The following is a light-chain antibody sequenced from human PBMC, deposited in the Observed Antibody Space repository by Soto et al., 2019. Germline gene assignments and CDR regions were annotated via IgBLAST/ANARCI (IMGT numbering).Light chain of an antibody. CDR3: ETWDWRLNAVV. J-gene: IGLJ3*02. CDR2: ENN. CDR1: TSNIGDKF. Sequence: QSVLTQPPSVSAAPGQKVTISCSGSTSNIGDKFVSWYQQVPGTAPKLLIYENNKRPSAIPDRFSGSKSGTSANLGITGLQTGDEADYYCETWDWRLNAVVFGGGTKVTVL. V-gene: IGLV1-51*02.